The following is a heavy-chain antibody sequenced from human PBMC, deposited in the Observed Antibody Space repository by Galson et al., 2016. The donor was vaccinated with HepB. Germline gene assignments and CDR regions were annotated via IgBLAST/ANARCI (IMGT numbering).Heavy chain of an antibody. V-gene: IGHV3-13*01. Sequence: SLRLSCAASGFAFSSFDMHWVRQATGKGLEWVSAIGTAGDTYYPDAVKGRFTISRENAKKSLSLQMNSLRDEGTAVYYCARGVGHDFWSSNYGFDYWGQGILVTVSS. CDR1: GFAFSSFD. J-gene: IGHJ4*02. CDR2: IGTAGDT. CDR3: ARGVGHDFWSSNYGFDY. D-gene: IGHD3-3*01.